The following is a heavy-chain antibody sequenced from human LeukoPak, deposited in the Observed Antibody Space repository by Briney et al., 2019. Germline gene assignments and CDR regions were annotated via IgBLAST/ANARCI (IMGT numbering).Heavy chain of an antibody. CDR3: ESQQLVGYFDY. CDR2: IYYSGST. V-gene: IGHV4-39*01. J-gene: IGHJ4*02. Sequence: SETLSLTCTVSGVSISSSSYYWGWIRQPPGKGLEWIGSIYYSGSTYYNPSLKSRVTISVDTSKNQFSLKLSSVTAADTAVYYCESQQLVGYFDYWGQGTLVTVSS. CDR1: GVSISSSSYY. D-gene: IGHD6-13*01.